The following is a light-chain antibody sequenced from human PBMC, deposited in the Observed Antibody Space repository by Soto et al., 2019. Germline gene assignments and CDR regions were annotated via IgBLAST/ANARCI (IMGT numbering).Light chain of an antibody. J-gene: IGKJ3*01. CDR1: QSVASSH. V-gene: IGKV3-20*01. Sequence: EIVLTQSPGTLSLSPGERATLSCRASQSVASSHLAWCRQKPGQTPRLLIYDASSRATGIPDRISGSGSGTDFTLTISRLEPEDFAVYYCQQYGSAPFTFGPGTKVDIK. CDR2: DAS. CDR3: QQYGSAPFT.